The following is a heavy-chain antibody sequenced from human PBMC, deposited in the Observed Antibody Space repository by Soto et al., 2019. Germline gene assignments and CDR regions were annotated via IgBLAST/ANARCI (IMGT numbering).Heavy chain of an antibody. V-gene: IGHV1-18*01. CDR2: ISAYNGNT. J-gene: IGHJ2*01. Sequence: GASVKVCCKASGYTFTSYVISWVRQAPGQGLEWMGWISAYNGNTNYAQKLQGRVTMTTDKSTSTAYMELSSLRSENTAVYYCARFPGYFDLWGRGTLVTVSP. CDR3: ARFPGYFDL. CDR1: GYTFTSYV.